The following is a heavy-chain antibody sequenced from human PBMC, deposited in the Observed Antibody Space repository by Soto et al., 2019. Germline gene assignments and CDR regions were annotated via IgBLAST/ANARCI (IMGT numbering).Heavy chain of an antibody. CDR1: GGSFSGYY. V-gene: IGHV4-34*01. CDR3: ARTETTVTTTLFDY. CDR2: INQSGST. J-gene: IGHJ4*02. D-gene: IGHD4-17*01. Sequence: PSETLSLTCAVDGGSFSGYYWSWIRQPPGKGLEWIGEINQSGSTNYNPSLKSRVTISVDTSKNQFSLKLSSVTAADTAVYYCARTETTVTTTLFDYWGQGTLVTVSS.